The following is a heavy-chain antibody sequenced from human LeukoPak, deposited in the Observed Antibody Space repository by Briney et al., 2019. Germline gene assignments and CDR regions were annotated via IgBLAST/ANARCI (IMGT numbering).Heavy chain of an antibody. Sequence: PGGSLRLSCAASGLTFSDYAMSWVRQAPGQGLEWVSGISGSAQRTYYADSVKGRFTISRDNFKRTLYLEMNSLRAEDTAVYYGAKRYIANTGPIDYWGQGTLVTVSS. CDR1: GLTFSDYA. J-gene: IGHJ4*02. CDR2: ISGSAQRT. V-gene: IGHV3-23*01. D-gene: IGHD1-1*01. CDR3: AKRYIANTGPIDY.